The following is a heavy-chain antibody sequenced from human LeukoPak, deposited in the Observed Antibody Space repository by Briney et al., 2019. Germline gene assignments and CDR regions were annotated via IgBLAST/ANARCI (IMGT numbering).Heavy chain of an antibody. CDR1: GFTFSSYW. CDR2: IHSDGSGT. J-gene: IGHJ4*02. V-gene: IGHV3-74*01. Sequence: GGSLRLSCAASGFTFSSYWMHWVRQTPGKGLVWVSRIHSDGSGTNYADSVKGRFTISRDNAKNTLYLQMNSLRAEDTAVYYCAGYNSGYSAFDYWGQGTLVTVPS. CDR3: AGYNSGYSAFDY. D-gene: IGHD1-1*01.